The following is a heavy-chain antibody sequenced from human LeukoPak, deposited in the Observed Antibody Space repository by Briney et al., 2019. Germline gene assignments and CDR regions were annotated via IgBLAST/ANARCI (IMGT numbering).Heavy chain of an antibody. CDR3: ASYPRSIPTPPFDY. CDR1: GYTFTGYY. CDR2: INPNNGDT. J-gene: IGHJ4*02. Sequence: ASVKVSCKASGYTFTGYYMHWLRQAPGQGLEWMGWINPNNGDTKYAQSFLGRVTMTRDTSTTTAYMELSSLRSDDTAVYFCASYPRSIPTPPFDYWGQGTLVTVSS. D-gene: IGHD2-21*01. V-gene: IGHV1-2*02.